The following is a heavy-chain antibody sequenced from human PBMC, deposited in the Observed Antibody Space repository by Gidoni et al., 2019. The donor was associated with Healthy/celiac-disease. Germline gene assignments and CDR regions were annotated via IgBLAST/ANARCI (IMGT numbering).Heavy chain of an antibody. J-gene: IGHJ6*02. CDR1: GFTFSSYG. Sequence: QVQLVESGGGVVQPGRSLRLSCAASGFTFSSYGMHWVRQAPGKGLGWVAVISYDGSNKYYADSVKGRFTISRDNSKNTLYLQMNSLRAEDTAVYYCAKSGMVYYYGMDVWGQGTTVTVSS. CDR2: ISYDGSNK. CDR3: AKSGMVYYYGMDV. V-gene: IGHV3-30*18. D-gene: IGHD1-26*01.